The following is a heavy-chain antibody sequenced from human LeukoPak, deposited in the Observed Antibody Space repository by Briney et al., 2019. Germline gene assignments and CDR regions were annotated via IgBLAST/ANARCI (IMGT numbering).Heavy chain of an antibody. J-gene: IGHJ4*02. CDR1: GFTFSSYA. D-gene: IGHD6-13*01. V-gene: IGHV3-23*01. CDR2: ISGSGGST. Sequence: GGSLRLSCAVPGFTFSSYAMSWVRQAPGKGLEWVSAISGSGGSTYYADSVKGRFTISRDNSKNTLYLQMNRLRAEDTAVYYCAKDHRPGIAAAGTGGFDYWGQGTLVTVSS. CDR3: AKDHRPGIAAAGTGGFDY.